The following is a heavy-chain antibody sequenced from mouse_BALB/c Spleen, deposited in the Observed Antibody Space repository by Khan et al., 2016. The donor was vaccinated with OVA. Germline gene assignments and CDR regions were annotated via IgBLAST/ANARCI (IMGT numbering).Heavy chain of an antibody. V-gene: IGHV1S56*01. CDR2: IYPVDCTL. CDR3: AREGLRGVGMDY. D-gene: IGHD1-1*01. CDR1: GYTFTAYD. Sequence: QVQLQQAGPELVKPGALVKISCKASGYTFTAYDINWVKQRPGQGLEWLRWIYPVDCTLEYNENVKGKATLTADTSSNTAYLQLSSLTSEKSAVYFCAREGLRGVGMDYWGQGTSVSVSS. J-gene: IGHJ4*01.